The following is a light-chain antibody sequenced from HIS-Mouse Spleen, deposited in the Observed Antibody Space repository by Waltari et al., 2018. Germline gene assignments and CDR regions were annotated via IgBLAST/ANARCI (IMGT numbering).Light chain of an antibody. V-gene: IGLV2-23*01. Sequence: QSALTQPASVSGSPGQSITISCTGTSSDCGSYNLVSWYQQHPGKAPKLMIYEGSKRPSGVSNRFSGSKSGNTASLTISGLQAEDEADYYCCSYAGSYTWVFGGGTKLTVL. CDR1: SSDCGSYNL. CDR3: CSYAGSYTWV. CDR2: EGS. J-gene: IGLJ3*02.